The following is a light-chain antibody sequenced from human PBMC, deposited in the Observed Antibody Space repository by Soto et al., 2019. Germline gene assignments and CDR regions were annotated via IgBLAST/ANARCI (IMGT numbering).Light chain of an antibody. CDR3: MQGTHWPPVT. Sequence: DVVMTQSPLSLPVTLGQPASISCRSSQSIVYSDGNAYLSWFQQRPGQSPRRLIYKVFNRDSGVPDRFSGSGSGTDFTLKISRVEAEDVGVYYCMQGTHWPPVTFGQGTKLEIK. J-gene: IGKJ2*01. CDR1: QSIVYSDGNAY. CDR2: KVF. V-gene: IGKV2-30*01.